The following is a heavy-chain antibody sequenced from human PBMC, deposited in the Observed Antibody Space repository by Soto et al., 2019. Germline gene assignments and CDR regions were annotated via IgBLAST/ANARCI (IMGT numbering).Heavy chain of an antibody. CDR3: ARDPYSSGWYLAVARDY. Sequence: QVQLVQSGAEVKKPGASVKVSCKASGYTFTSYGISWVRQAPGQGLEWMGWISAYNGNTNYAQKLQGRVTMTTDTSTRKAYMELRSLRSDDTAVYYCARDPYSSGWYLAVARDYWGQGTLVTVSS. V-gene: IGHV1-18*01. CDR2: ISAYNGNT. D-gene: IGHD6-19*01. J-gene: IGHJ4*02. CDR1: GYTFTSYG.